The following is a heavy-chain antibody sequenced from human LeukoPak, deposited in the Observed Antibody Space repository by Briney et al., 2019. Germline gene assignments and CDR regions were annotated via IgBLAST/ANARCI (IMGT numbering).Heavy chain of an antibody. CDR3: ARQKSDSSGYSWFDP. CDR2: IYYSGST. J-gene: IGHJ5*02. D-gene: IGHD3-22*01. Sequence: SETLSLTCTVSGGSISSSSYYWGWIRQPPGKGLEWIGSIYYSGSTYYNPSLKSRVTISVDTSKNQFSLKLSSVTAADTAVYYCARQKSDSSGYSWFDPWGQGTLVTVSS. V-gene: IGHV4-39*07. CDR1: GGSISSSSYY.